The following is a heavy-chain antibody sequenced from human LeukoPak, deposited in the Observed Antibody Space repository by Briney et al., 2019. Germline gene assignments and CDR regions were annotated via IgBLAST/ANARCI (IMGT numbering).Heavy chain of an antibody. CDR3: TRDGIVGATTGFDY. CDR2: IRSKAYGGTT. J-gene: IGHJ4*02. CDR1: GFTLGVYA. Sequence: PGGSLRLSCTASGFTLGVYAMSWVRQAPGKGLEWVGFIRSKAYGGTTEYAASVKGRFTISRDDSKSIAYLQMNSLKTEDTAVYYCTRDGIVGATTGFDYWGQGTLVTVSS. V-gene: IGHV3-49*04. D-gene: IGHD1-26*01.